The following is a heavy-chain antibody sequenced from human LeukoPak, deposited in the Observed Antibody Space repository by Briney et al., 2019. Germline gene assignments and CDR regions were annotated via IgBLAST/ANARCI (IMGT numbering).Heavy chain of an antibody. Sequence: ASVKVSRKASGYTFTSYGISWVRQAPGQWLEWMGWISSYNGNPNYAQKLQGRVTMTTYTSMSTAYMDLGSLKSDDTAVFYLARFGLSDTVTLRLYYYYMDVWGKVTTVTVSS. D-gene: IGHD4-11*01. CDR2: ISSYNGNP. CDR1: GYTFTSYG. V-gene: IGHV1-18*01. CDR3: ARFGLSDTVTLRLYYYYMDV. J-gene: IGHJ6*03.